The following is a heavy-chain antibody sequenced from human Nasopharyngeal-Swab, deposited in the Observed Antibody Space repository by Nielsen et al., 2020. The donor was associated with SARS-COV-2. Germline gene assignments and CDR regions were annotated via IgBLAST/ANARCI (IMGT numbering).Heavy chain of an antibody. CDR1: GFTFSSYS. J-gene: IGHJ4*02. D-gene: IGHD3-3*01. CDR2: ISSSSSYI. CDR3: ARGPTIFGGVIDY. V-gene: IGHV3-21*01. Sequence: GESLKISCAASGFTFSSYSMNWVRQAPGKGLEWVSSISSSSSYIYYADPVKGRFTISRDNAKNSLYLQMNSLRAEDTAVYYCARGPTIFGGVIDYWGQGTLVTVSS.